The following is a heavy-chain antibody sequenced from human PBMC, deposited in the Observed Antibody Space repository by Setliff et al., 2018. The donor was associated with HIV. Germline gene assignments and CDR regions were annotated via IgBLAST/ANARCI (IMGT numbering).Heavy chain of an antibody. D-gene: IGHD1-7*01. CDR3: TRDYAYDWNSVMDV. V-gene: IGHV3-21*01. J-gene: IGHJ6*03. Sequence: GGSLRLSCAASGFSVSSNYMTWVRQAPGKGLEWVSSISSSSTYIYYADSLKGRFTISRDHAKNSLYLQMNSLKAEDTAVYYCTRDYAYDWNSVMDVWGKGTTVTVSS. CDR1: GFSVSSNY. CDR2: ISSSSTYI.